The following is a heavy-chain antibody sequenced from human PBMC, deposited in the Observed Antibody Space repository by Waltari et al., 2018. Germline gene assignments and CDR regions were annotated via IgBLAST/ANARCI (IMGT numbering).Heavy chain of an antibody. V-gene: IGHV3-23*01. CDR1: GFTFSSYA. Sequence: EVQLLESGGGLVQPGGSLRLPCAASGFTFSSYAMSWFRQAPGKGLEWVSAISGSGGSTYYADSVKGRFTISRDNSKNTLYLQMNSLRAEDTAVYYCAKRPTTVTTLDYWGQGTLVTVSS. D-gene: IGHD4-17*01. CDR3: AKRPTTVTTLDY. CDR2: ISGSGGST. J-gene: IGHJ4*02.